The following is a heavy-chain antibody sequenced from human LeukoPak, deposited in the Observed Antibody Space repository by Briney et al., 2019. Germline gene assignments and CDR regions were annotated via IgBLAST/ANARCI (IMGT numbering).Heavy chain of an antibody. CDR3: ARGRYSSGWYYFDY. J-gene: IGHJ4*02. CDR2: ISGSGSFI. Sequence: PGGSLRLSCAASGFTFSSYEMNWVRQAPGKGLEWVSYISGSGSFIYYADSVKGRFTISRDNAKNSLYLQMNSLRVEDTTVYYCARGRYSSGWYYFDYWGQGTLVTVSS. CDR1: GFTFSSYE. V-gene: IGHV3-48*03. D-gene: IGHD6-19*01.